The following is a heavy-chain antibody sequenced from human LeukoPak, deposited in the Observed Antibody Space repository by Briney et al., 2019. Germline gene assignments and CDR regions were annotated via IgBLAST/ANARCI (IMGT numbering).Heavy chain of an antibody. CDR2: IRRKAHGGTT. CDR3: TRVTYYYDNSGYFHFDS. CDR1: GFTCGDYA. Sequence: GRSLRLXCTTSGFTCGDYAMSWVRRAPGKGLEWVSFIRRKAHGGTTEYAASVKGRFSSSRDDSKSIAYLQMNSLKTEDTAVYFCTRVTYYYDNSGYFHFDSWGQGSLVTVSS. V-gene: IGHV3-49*04. J-gene: IGHJ4*02. D-gene: IGHD3-22*01.